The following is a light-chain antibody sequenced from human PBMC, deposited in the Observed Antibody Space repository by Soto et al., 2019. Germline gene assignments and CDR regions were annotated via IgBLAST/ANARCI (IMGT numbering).Light chain of an antibody. V-gene: IGKV1-5*03. CDR1: QSISFW. CDR3: QHYNSYWT. Sequence: DIQMTQSPSTLSASVGDRVSITCRANQSISFWLAWYQQKPGKAPKVLIYKASTLESGVPSRFSGSGSGTEFTLTINGLQPDDFATYYCQHYNSYWTFGQGTKVDIK. CDR2: KAS. J-gene: IGKJ1*01.